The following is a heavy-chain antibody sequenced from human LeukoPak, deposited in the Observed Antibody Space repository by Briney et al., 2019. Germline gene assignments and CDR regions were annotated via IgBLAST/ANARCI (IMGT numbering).Heavy chain of an antibody. CDR3: ARDKIVGATYFDY. Sequence: GGTLRLSCAASGFTFSTYGMSWVRQAPGKGLEWVSSISGGGGSTYYADSEKGRFTISRDDSKNTLYLQMNSLRAEDTAVYYCARDKIVGATYFDYWGQGTLVTVSS. CDR2: ISGGGGST. V-gene: IGHV3-23*01. CDR1: GFTFSTYG. J-gene: IGHJ4*02. D-gene: IGHD1-26*01.